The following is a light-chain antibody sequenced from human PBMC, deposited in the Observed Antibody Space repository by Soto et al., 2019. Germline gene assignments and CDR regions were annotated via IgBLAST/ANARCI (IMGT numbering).Light chain of an antibody. J-gene: IGKJ1*01. CDR3: QQRSATWT. V-gene: IGKV3-11*01. CDR1: QSVSSS. Sequence: EIALSQSPATLSLSPGERATLSCRTSQSVSSSLAWYQQKPGQAPRLLIYGASNRATGIPARFSGSGSETDFTLTISSLEPEDFAVYYCQQRSATWTFGQGTKVDIK. CDR2: GAS.